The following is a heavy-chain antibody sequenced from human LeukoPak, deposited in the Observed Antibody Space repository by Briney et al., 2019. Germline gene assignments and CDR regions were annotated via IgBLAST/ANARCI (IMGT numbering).Heavy chain of an antibody. D-gene: IGHD2-2*01. CDR3: AKVGGVVPAAPVDY. CDR1: GFTFSRYA. Sequence: GGSLSLSCAASGFTFSRYAMRWVRQAPGRGLEWVSANSGSGGSTYYADSVEGRFTISRDNSKHTLYLQMNSQSGEDAAVYYCAKVGGVVPAAPVDYWGQGTLVTVSS. CDR2: NSGSGGST. V-gene: IGHV3-23*01. J-gene: IGHJ4*02.